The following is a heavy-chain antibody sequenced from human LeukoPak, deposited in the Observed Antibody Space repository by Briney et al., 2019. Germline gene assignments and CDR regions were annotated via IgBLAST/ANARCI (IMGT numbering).Heavy chain of an antibody. CDR1: GFTFSSYS. CDR3: ARAGYSSSWYEGVGDY. D-gene: IGHD6-13*01. V-gene: IGHV3-48*04. J-gene: IGHJ4*02. CDR2: LSRSGSNI. Sequence: GGSLTLSCALSGFTFSSYSMIWVRHAPGRGREWVSYLSRSGSNIYYAHCVKGRFTLQRDTHKNSLYLQMNSVRAEDTAVYYCARAGYSSSWYEGVGDYWGQGNLVTVSS.